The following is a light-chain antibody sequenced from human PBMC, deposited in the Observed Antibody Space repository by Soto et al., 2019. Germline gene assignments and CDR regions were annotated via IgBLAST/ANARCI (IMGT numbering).Light chain of an antibody. Sequence: EIVMTQSPATLSVSPGERATLPCRASQSVSIKLAWYQQKPGQAPRLLIYDTSTRATGIPARFSGSGSGTDFTLTISSLEPEDFAVYYCQQRSNWPPITFGQGTRLEIK. CDR1: QSVSIK. V-gene: IGKV3-11*01. CDR2: DTS. CDR3: QQRSNWPPIT. J-gene: IGKJ5*01.